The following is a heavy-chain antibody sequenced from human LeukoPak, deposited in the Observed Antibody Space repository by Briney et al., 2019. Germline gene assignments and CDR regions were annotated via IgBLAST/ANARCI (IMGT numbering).Heavy chain of an antibody. Sequence: GGSLRLSCAASGFTFSSYAMHWVRQAPGKGLEGVAVISYDGSNKYYADSVKGRFTISRDNSKNTLYLQMNSLRAEDTAVYYCARDYGDYVGYFDYWGQGTLVTVSS. CDR3: ARDYGDYVGYFDY. D-gene: IGHD4-17*01. J-gene: IGHJ4*02. CDR1: GFTFSSYA. V-gene: IGHV3-30-3*01. CDR2: ISYDGSNK.